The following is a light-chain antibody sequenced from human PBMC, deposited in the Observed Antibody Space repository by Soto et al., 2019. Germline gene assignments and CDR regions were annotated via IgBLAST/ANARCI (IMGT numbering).Light chain of an antibody. CDR2: DAS. V-gene: IGKV1-5*01. Sequence: DIKMTQSPSTLSASVGDRVTITCRASQSISRWLAWYQQRPGKAPKVLIWDASSVERGVPSRFSGSGSGTEFTLTISSLQPDDFATYYCQQYSSHSTFGQGTKVDIK. CDR3: QQYSSHST. CDR1: QSISRW. J-gene: IGKJ1*01.